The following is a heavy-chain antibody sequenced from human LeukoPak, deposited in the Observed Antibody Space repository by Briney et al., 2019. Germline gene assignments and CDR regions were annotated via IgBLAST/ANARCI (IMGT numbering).Heavy chain of an antibody. CDR3: ARDKQVVVGATTAYDY. CDR1: GFSFSSYE. V-gene: IGHV3-48*03. CDR2: ISSSSSTI. J-gene: IGHJ4*02. Sequence: GGSLRLSCAASGFSFSSYEMNWVRQAPGKGLEWVSYISSSSSTIYYADSVKGRFTISRDNAKNSLYLQMNSLRAEDTAVYYCARDKQVVVGATTAYDYWGQGTLVTVSS. D-gene: IGHD1-26*01.